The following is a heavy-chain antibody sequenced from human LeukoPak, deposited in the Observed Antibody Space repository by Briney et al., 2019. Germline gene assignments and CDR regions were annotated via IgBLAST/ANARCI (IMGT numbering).Heavy chain of an antibody. V-gene: IGHV4-39*01. D-gene: IGHD6-19*01. CDR3: ARLEVAGINDY. Sequence: SETLSLTCTVSGGSISSSSYYWGWIRQPPGKGLEWIGSIYYSGRTYYNPSLKSRVTISVDTSKNQFSLKLSSVTAADTAVYYCARLEVAGINDYWGQGALVTVSS. CDR2: IYYSGRT. CDR1: GGSISSSSYY. J-gene: IGHJ4*02.